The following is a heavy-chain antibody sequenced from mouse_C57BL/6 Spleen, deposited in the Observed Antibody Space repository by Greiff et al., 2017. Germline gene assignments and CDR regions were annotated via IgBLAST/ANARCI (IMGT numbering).Heavy chain of an antibody. CDR3: AILYYYGSSYDYFDD. V-gene: IGHV5-17*01. CDR1: GFTFSDYG. CDR2: ISSGSGTI. J-gene: IGHJ2*01. Sequence: EVKLVESGGGLVKPGGSLKLSCAASGFTFSDYGMHWVRQAPEKGLEWVAYISSGSGTIYYAATVKGRFTISRDNAKNTLFLQMTSLRSEDTAMYYCAILYYYGSSYDYFDDWGQGTTLTVSS. D-gene: IGHD1-1*01.